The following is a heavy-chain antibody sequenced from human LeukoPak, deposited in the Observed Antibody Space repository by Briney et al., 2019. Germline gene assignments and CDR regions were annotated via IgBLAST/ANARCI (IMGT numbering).Heavy chain of an antibody. J-gene: IGHJ5*02. Sequence: GGSLRLSCAASGFSVNTNYMSWVRQAPGKGLEWVSVIYSGGSTYYADSVKGRFTISRDNSKNTLYLQMSSLRAEDTAVYYCARDPKWFDPWGQGTLVTVSS. V-gene: IGHV3-53*01. CDR1: GFSVNTNY. CDR3: ARDPKWFDP. CDR2: IYSGGST.